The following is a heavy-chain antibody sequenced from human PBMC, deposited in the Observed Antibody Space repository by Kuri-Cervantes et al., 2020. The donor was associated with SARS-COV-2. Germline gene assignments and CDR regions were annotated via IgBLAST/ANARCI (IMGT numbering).Heavy chain of an antibody. Sequence: GGSLRLSCAASGLTFSVYGLNWVRQAPGKGLEWVSYISSSSSTIHYADSVKGRFTISRDNAKKSLFLQMNSLRAEDTAVYYCASEVIPNPSEKCAYYGLDVWGQGTTVTVSS. D-gene: IGHD1-26*01. CDR2: ISSSSSTI. CDR1: GLTFSVYG. V-gene: IGHV3-48*01. J-gene: IGHJ6*02. CDR3: ASEVIPNPSEKCAYYGLDV.